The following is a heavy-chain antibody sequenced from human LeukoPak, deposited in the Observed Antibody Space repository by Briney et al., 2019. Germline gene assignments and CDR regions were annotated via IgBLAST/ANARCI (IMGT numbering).Heavy chain of an antibody. D-gene: IGHD2-15*01. J-gene: IGHJ6*02. V-gene: IGHV4-31*03. CDR3: AREGLGGYCSDGSCYPWGMDV. Sequence: PSETLSLTCTVSGGSISSGGYYWSWIRQHPGKGLEWIGYIYYSGSTYYNPSLKSRVTISVDTSKNQFSLKLSSVTAADTAVYYCAREGLGGYCSDGSCYPWGMDVWGQGTTVTVSS. CDR1: GGSISSGGYY. CDR2: IYYSGST.